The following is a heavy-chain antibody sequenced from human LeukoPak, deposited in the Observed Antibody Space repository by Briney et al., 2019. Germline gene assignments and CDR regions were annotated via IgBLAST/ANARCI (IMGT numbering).Heavy chain of an antibody. CDR2: IHPSTGNP. CDR1: GYTFTGYY. Sequence: ASVKVSCTASGYTFTGYYMHWVRQAPGQGLEWMGWIHPSTGNPTYAQGFTGRFVFSLDTSVSTTYLQISSLKAEDTAVYFCARAFQSLGGLSLPDYWGQGTLLTVSS. D-gene: IGHD3-16*02. CDR3: ARAFQSLGGLSLPDY. J-gene: IGHJ4*02. V-gene: IGHV7-4-1*02.